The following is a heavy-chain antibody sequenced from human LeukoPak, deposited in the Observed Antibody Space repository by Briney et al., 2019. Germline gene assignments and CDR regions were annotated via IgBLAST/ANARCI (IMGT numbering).Heavy chain of an antibody. CDR2: ISGGSNDI. D-gene: IGHD3-22*01. V-gene: IGHV3-21*04. J-gene: IGHJ4*02. Sequence: PGGSLRLSCAASGFTFSNYNMNWVRQAPGKGLEWVSFISGGSNDIYYADSVKGRFTISRDNSKNSLYLQMNSLRTEDTALYYCAKGGYIGSHHSSGYDYWGQGTLSPSPQ. CDR3: AKGGYIGSHHSSGYDY. CDR1: GFTFSNYN.